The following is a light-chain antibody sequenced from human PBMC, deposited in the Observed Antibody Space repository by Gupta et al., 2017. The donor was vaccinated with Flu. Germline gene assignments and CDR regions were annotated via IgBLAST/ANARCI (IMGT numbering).Light chain of an antibody. CDR1: QRISTY. Sequence: PSSLTASIGDRVTITCRASQRISTYVNGYQQKPGKAPKLLIYAASNLQSGVPSRFSGSGSGTDCTLNISRLQPEDVATYSCQQRYNTPLTCGQGTKVEI. J-gene: IGKJ2*01. V-gene: IGKV1-39*01. CDR3: QQRYNTPLT. CDR2: AAS.